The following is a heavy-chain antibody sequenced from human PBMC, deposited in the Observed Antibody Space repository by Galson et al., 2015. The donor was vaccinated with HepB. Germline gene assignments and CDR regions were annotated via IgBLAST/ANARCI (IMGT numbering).Heavy chain of an antibody. Sequence: SLTCNVSGGAISSYFWSWIRQPAGKGLEWIGRIYSGGSGSTNYNPSLNSRVTMSVDTSKNQFSLKLTSVTAADTAVYYCARVSSDDFWSGYSVPNYYGLDVWGQGTTITVSS. V-gene: IGHV4-4*07. CDR2: IYSGGSGST. CDR3: ARVSSDDFWSGYSVPNYYGLDV. D-gene: IGHD3-3*01. CDR1: GGAISSYF. J-gene: IGHJ6*02.